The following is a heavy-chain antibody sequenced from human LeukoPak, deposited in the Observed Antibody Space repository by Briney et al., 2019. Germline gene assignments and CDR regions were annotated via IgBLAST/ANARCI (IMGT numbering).Heavy chain of an antibody. Sequence: SETLSLTCTVSGYSISNGYYWGWIRQPPGKGLEWVGGISHRGSTYYNPSLRSRITISLDRSKQKFSLKLRSVTAADTAVYFCARGAEYYAIWRGYAGYSDYWGQGISVTVSS. D-gene: IGHD3-3*01. CDR3: ARGAEYYAIWRGYAGYSDY. CDR2: ISHRGST. J-gene: IGHJ4*02. V-gene: IGHV4-38-2*02. CDR1: GYSISNGYY.